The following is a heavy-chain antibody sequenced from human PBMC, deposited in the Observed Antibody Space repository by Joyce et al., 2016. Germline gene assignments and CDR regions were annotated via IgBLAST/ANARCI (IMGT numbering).Heavy chain of an antibody. D-gene: IGHD2-15*01. CDR1: GFTFSSYW. Sequence: EVQLVESGGGLVQPGGSVRLSCAASGFTFSSYWMSWVRQAPGKGLEWVANIKQDGSEKYYVDSVKGRFTISRDNARNSLYLQMNSLRAEDTAVYYCARDMVAATSRYYYYGMDVWGQGTTVTVSS. J-gene: IGHJ6*02. CDR3: ARDMVAATSRYYYYGMDV. V-gene: IGHV3-7*01. CDR2: IKQDGSEK.